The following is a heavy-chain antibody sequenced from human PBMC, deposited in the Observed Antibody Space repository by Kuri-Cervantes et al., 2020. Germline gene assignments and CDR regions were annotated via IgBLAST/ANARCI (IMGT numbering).Heavy chain of an antibody. Sequence: GGSLRLSCSASGFTFSDYYMSWIRQAPGKGLEWVANIKQDGSEKYYVDSVKGRFTISGDNAKNSLYLQMNSLRAEDTAVYYCARVYCSGGSCYDYYYYYMDVWGKGTTVTVSS. J-gene: IGHJ6*03. CDR3: ARVYCSGGSCYDYYYYYMDV. D-gene: IGHD2-15*01. CDR2: IKQDGSEK. V-gene: IGHV3-7*04. CDR1: GFTFSDYY.